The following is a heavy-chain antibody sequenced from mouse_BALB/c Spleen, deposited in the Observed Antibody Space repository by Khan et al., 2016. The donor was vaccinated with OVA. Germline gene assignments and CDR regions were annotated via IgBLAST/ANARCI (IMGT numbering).Heavy chain of an antibody. CDR1: GYSFTSYW. CDR2: IHPSDSET. J-gene: IGHJ1*01. CDR3: ARGTTTSYWYFDV. D-gene: IGHD1-1*01. V-gene: IGHV1-61*01. Sequence: QVQLQQSGAELVRPGASVKLSCKASGYSFTSYWMNWVKQRPGQGLAWIGMIHPSDSETTLNQKFKDKATLTVAKSSSTAYMQLSSPTSEDSAGFYCARGTTTSYWYFDVWGAGTTVTVSS.